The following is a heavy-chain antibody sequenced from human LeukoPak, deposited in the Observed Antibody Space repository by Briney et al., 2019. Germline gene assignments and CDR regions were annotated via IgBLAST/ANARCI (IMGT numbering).Heavy chain of an antibody. D-gene: IGHD4-17*01. Sequence: SGPALVKPTQTLTLTCTFSGFSLSTSGMCVSWIRQPPGKALEWLARIDWDDDKYYSTSLKTRLTISKDTSKNQVVLTMTNMDPVDTATYYCARMTTVTMTTDYWGQGTLVTVSS. CDR2: IDWDDDK. J-gene: IGHJ4*02. V-gene: IGHV2-70*11. CDR3: ARMTTVTMTTDY. CDR1: GFSLSTSGMC.